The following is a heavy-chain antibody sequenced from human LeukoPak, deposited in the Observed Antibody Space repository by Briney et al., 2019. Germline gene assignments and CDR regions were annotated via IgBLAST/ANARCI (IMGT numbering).Heavy chain of an antibody. CDR2: IYHSGST. D-gene: IGHD2-15*01. CDR3: ARRGGSHFDY. Sequence: SETLSLTCAVSGCSISSGYYWGWIRQPPGKGLEWIGSIYHSGSTYYNPSLKSRVTISVDTSKNQFSLKLSSVTAADTAVYYCARRGGSHFDYWGQGTLVTVSS. J-gene: IGHJ4*02. V-gene: IGHV4-38-2*01. CDR1: GCSISSGYY.